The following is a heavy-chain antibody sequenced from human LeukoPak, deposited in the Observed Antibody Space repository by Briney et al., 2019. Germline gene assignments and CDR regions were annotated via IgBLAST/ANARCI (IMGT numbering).Heavy chain of an antibody. V-gene: IGHV1-2*02. Sequence: VKASFKASGYPFTCYYMHWGRPAPGQGVGWMGWNNPNSGGKNYSKKFQGRVTITRDTSINTAYMELSRLRSDDTAVYYCAREYSSSLDYWGQGTLVTVSS. D-gene: IGHD6-6*01. CDR1: GYPFTCYY. CDR3: AREYSSSLDY. J-gene: IGHJ4*02. CDR2: NNPNSGGK.